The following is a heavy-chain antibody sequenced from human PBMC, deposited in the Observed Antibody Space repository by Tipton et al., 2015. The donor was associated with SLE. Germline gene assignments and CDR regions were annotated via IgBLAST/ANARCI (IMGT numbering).Heavy chain of an antibody. V-gene: IGHV4-59*04. D-gene: IGHD6-13*01. CDR1: GGSISSYY. CDR3: ARCRLVGRPRRSIWYGGFDL. CDR2: IYYSGST. Sequence: LRLSCTVSGGSISSYYWSWIRQPPGKGLEWIGYIYYSGSTYYNPSHKSRVTISVDTSKNQFSLKLSSVTAADTAVYYCARCRLVGRPRRSIWYGGFDLWGQGTLVTVSS. J-gene: IGHJ4*02.